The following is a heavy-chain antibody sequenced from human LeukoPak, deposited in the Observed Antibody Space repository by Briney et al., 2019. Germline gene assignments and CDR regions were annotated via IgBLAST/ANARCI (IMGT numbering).Heavy chain of an antibody. CDR2: ISAYNGNT. CDR1: GYTFTNYG. J-gene: IGHJ4*02. D-gene: IGHD3-16*01. V-gene: IGHV1-18*01. CDR3: ARGPLGAAFDS. Sequence: ASVKVSCKASGYTFTNYGIHWVRQAPGQGLEWMGWISAYNGNTKYAQNLQGRVTMTTDTPTSTAYMELRSLRSDDTAVYYCARGPLGAAFDSWGQGTLVTVSS.